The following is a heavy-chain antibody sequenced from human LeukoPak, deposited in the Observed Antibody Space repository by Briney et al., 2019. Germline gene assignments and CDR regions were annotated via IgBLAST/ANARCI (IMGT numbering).Heavy chain of an antibody. D-gene: IGHD4-17*01. V-gene: IGHV3-33*06. CDR1: GFTFSSYG. Sequence: PGGSLRLSCAASGFTFSSYGMHWVRQAPGKGLEWVAVIWYDGSKKYYADSVKGRFTISRDNSKNTLYLQMNSLRAEDTAVYYCAKGQSYGDYLFFDYWGQGTLVTVSS. CDR2: IWYDGSKK. J-gene: IGHJ4*02. CDR3: AKGQSYGDYLFFDY.